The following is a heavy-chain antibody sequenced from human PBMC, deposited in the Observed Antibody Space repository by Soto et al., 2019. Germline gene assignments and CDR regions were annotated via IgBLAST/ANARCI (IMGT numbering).Heavy chain of an antibody. J-gene: IGHJ4*02. V-gene: IGHV3-9*01. Sequence: EVQLVESGGGLVQPGRSLRLSCAASGFTFDDYAMHWVRQAPGKGLECVSGISWNSGSIGYADSVKGRFTISRDNAKNSLYLQMNSLRAEDTALYYCAKALVGFGELSFDYWGQGTLVTVSS. D-gene: IGHD3-10*01. CDR3: AKALVGFGELSFDY. CDR1: GFTFDDYA. CDR2: ISWNSGSI.